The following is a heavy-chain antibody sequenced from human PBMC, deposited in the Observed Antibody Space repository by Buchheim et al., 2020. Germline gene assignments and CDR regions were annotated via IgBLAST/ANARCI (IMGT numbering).Heavy chain of an antibody. Sequence: EVQLVESGGGLVQPGGSLRLACAASGFTFSSYDMHWARQATGKGLEWVSAIGTAGDTYYPGSLKGRFTISRENAKNSFYFQMNSLRAGDTAVYYCARSIAVAGSKRIINYYYYGMDVWGQGTT. CDR3: ARSIAVAGSKRIINYYYYGMDV. CDR1: GFTFSSYD. D-gene: IGHD6-19*01. J-gene: IGHJ6*02. CDR2: IGTAGDT. V-gene: IGHV3-13*01.